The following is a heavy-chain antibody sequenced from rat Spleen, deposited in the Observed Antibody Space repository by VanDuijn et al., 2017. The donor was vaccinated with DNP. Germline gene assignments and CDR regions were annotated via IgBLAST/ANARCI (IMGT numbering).Heavy chain of an antibody. CDR3: ARSLLGGYYFDY. CDR1: GYSITSNY. D-gene: IGHD5-1*01. Sequence: EVRLQESGPGLVQPSQSLSLTCSVTGYSITSNYWGWIRKFPGNKMEYIGHISYSGSTNYNPSLRSRISITRDTSKNHFFLHLNSVTTEDTATYYCARSLLGGYYFDYWGQGVMVTVSS. J-gene: IGHJ2*01. CDR2: ISYSGST. V-gene: IGHV3-1*01.